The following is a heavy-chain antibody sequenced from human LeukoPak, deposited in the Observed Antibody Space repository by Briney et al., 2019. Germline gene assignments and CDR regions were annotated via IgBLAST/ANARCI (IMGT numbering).Heavy chain of an antibody. CDR2: INHSGST. Sequence: PSETLSLTCAVYGGSFSGYYWSWIRQPPGKGLEWIGEINHSGSTNYNPSLKSRVTISVDTSKNQFSLKLSSVTAADTAVYYGARHVFHGRSRDIVVVPAAIPHFDYWGQGTLVTVSS. D-gene: IGHD2-2*01. V-gene: IGHV4-34*01. CDR1: GGSFSGYY. CDR3: ARHVFHGRSRDIVVVPAAIPHFDY. J-gene: IGHJ4*02.